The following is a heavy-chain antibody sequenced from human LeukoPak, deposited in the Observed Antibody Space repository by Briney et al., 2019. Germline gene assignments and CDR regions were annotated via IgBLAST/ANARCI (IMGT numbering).Heavy chain of an antibody. J-gene: IGHJ4*02. Sequence: GGSLRLSCAASGFTFSNAWMSWVRQAPGKGLGWVGRIKSKTDGGTTDYAAPVKGRFTISRDDSKNTLYLQMNSLKTEDTAVYYCTTSITIFGVVIIPGAVDYWGQGTLVTVSS. CDR3: TTSITIFGVVIIPGAVDY. V-gene: IGHV3-15*01. D-gene: IGHD3-3*01. CDR1: GFTFSNAW. CDR2: IKSKTDGGTT.